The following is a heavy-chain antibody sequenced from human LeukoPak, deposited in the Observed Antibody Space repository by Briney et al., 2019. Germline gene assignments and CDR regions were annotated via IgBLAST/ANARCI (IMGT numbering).Heavy chain of an antibody. CDR2: INHSGST. D-gene: IGHD3-10*01. CDR1: GGSFSGYY. CDR3: ARRVAARGGGSGVRL. J-gene: IGHJ4*02. Sequence: SETLSLTCAVYGGSFSGYYWSWIRQPPGKGLEWIGEINHSGSTNYNPSLKSRVTISVDTSKNQFSLKLSSVTAADTAVYYCARRVAARGGGSGVRLWDQGTLVTVSS. V-gene: IGHV4-34*01.